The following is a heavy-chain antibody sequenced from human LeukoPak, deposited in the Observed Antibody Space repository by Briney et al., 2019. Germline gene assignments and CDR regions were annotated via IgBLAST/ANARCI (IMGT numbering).Heavy chain of an antibody. V-gene: IGHV3-64D*06. Sequence: PGGSLRLSCSASGFTFSSYAMHWVRQAPGKGLEYVSAISSNGGSTYYADSVKGRFTISRDNSKNTLYLQMSSLRADDTAVYYCVKGRITMIVGVLGYWGQGTLVTVSS. CDR2: ISSNGGST. D-gene: IGHD3-22*01. CDR1: GFTFSSYA. J-gene: IGHJ4*02. CDR3: VKGRITMIVGVLGY.